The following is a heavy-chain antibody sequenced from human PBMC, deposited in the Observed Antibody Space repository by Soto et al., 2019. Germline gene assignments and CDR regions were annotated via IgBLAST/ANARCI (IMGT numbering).Heavy chain of an antibody. CDR3: ARQFDYDTSGYYYAY. D-gene: IGHD3-22*01. V-gene: IGHV1-69*13. J-gene: IGHJ4*02. CDR1: GGTFSKNT. Sequence: ASVKVSCKASGGTFSKNTISRVRQAPGQGLEWMGGIMPVFGKANYAQKFQGRVTITADEYTRTAYMELSRLKSEDTAVYYCARQFDYDTSGYYYAYWGQGTLVTVSS. CDR2: IMPVFGKA.